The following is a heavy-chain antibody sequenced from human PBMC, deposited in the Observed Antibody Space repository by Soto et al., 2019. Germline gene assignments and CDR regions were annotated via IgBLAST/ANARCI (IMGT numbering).Heavy chain of an antibody. CDR2: ISAYNGKT. J-gene: IGHJ4*02. D-gene: IGHD6-6*01. V-gene: IGHV1-18*01. Sequence: ASVKVSCKASGYTFSNYGISWVRQAPGQGLEWMGWISAYNGKTDYAQKFQDRVIMTTDTPTSTAYMELRSLGSEDTAVYYCARDRSSSSLWCQGTLVPVSS. CDR3: ARDRSSSSL. CDR1: GYTFSNYG.